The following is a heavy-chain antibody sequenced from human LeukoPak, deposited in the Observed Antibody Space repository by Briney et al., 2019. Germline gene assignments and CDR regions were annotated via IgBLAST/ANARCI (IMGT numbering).Heavy chain of an antibody. D-gene: IGHD2-15*01. CDR2: VLSDGSKE. Sequence: PGGSLRLSCAASGFTFSSYGMHWVRQAPGRGLEWVAVVLSDGSKEYYADSVKGRFTISRDNSKNTLSLQMNSLRAEDTAVYYCARDRGHCSGGNCYSYFDSWGQGTLVTVSS. V-gene: IGHV3-33*05. CDR1: GFTFSSYG. CDR3: ARDRGHCSGGNCYSYFDS. J-gene: IGHJ4*02.